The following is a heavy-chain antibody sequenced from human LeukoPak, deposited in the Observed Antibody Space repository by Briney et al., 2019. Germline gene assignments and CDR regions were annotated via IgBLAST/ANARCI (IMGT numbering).Heavy chain of an antibody. CDR1: AFTCSSYW. CDR3: ARWFLGRGDYGIGFAY. J-gene: IGHJ4*02. CDR2: IKQDGSET. Sequence: GGSLGLSCTASAFTCSSYWMSWVRQAPGKGLEWVANIKQDGSETYYVDSVKGRFTISRDNTKNSLYLQMNSLRAEDTAVYYCARWFLGRGDYGIGFAYWGQGTLVTVSS. V-gene: IGHV3-7*01. D-gene: IGHD4-17*01.